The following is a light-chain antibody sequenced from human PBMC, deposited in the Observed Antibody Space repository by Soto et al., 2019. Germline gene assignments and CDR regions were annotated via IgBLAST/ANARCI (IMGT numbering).Light chain of an antibody. CDR3: QQYENLPT. J-gene: IGKJ5*01. CDR2: DAS. Sequence: DIQMTQSPSSLSASVGDRVAITCQASQNINNYLNWYQQKPGRAPKLLIYDASNLEAGVPSRFRGSGSGTDFTFTISRLQPEDIATYYCQQYENLPTFGQGTRLEIK. V-gene: IGKV1-33*01. CDR1: QNINNY.